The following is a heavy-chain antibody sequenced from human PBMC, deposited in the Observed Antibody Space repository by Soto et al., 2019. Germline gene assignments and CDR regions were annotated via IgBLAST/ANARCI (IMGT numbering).Heavy chain of an antibody. CDR2: ISGSGGTT. V-gene: IGHV3-23*01. CDR3: VNQGVRWLVSNGMDV. D-gene: IGHD2-15*01. J-gene: IGHJ6*02. CDR1: GFTFSSYA. Sequence: GGSLRLSCAASGFTFSSYAMSWVRQPPGKGLEWVSTISGSGGTTYYAESVKGRFTVSRDHSKHTLSLQMNSLRAEDTAVYYCVNQGVRWLVSNGMDVWGQGTTVTVSS.